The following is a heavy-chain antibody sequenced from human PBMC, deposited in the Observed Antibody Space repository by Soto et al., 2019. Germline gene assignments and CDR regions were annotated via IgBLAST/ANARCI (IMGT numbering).Heavy chain of an antibody. D-gene: IGHD3-3*01. J-gene: IGHJ4*02. CDR3: AIRIFGVEY. V-gene: IGHV3-23*01. Sequence: PGGSLRLSCAASGFTFSSYSMNWVRQAPGKGLEWVSAISSTSSSTYYADSVQGRFTISRDSSRKTLFLQMNILRAEDTAVYFCAIRIFGVEYWGQGTQVTVSS. CDR1: GFTFSSYS. CDR2: ISSTSSST.